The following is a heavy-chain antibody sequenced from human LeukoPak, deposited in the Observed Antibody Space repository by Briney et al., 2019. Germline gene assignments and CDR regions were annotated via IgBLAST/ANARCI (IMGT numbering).Heavy chain of an antibody. CDR1: GFPFTNAW. CDR2: IKSKADGETR. J-gene: IGHJ5*02. Sequence: GGSLRLSCVTSGFPFTNAWMSWVRQAPGKGLEWVGRIKSKADGETRDYTAPLKGRFTISREDSKNTLYLQMDSLQVEDTAVYYCCDTQVRNKYFGPWGQGTQVTVSS. CDR3: CDTQVRNKYFGP. D-gene: IGHD1/OR15-1a*01. V-gene: IGHV3-15*01.